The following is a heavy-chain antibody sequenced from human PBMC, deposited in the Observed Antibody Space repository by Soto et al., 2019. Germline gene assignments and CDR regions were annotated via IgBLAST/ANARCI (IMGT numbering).Heavy chain of an antibody. CDR2: VYYSGGS. Sequence: SETLSLTCAVSGVSIHNSHSFWGWIRQPPGKGLEFIGSVYYSGGSHYNPSLKGRVTISVDTSNNQVSLRVNSVTAADTAVYYCGRVVEGATRHTDSDSWGQGILVTSPQ. D-gene: IGHD1-26*01. CDR1: GVSIHNSHSF. CDR3: GRVVEGATRHTDSDS. J-gene: IGHJ5*02. V-gene: IGHV4-39*02.